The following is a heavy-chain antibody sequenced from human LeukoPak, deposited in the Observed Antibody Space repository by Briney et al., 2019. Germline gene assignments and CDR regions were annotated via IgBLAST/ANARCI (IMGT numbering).Heavy chain of an antibody. CDR1: GYTLTELS. CDR2: FDPEDGET. D-gene: IGHD1-26*01. Sequence: ASVKVSCKVSGYTLTELSMHWVRQAPGKGLEWMGGFDPEDGETIYAQKFQGRVTMTEDTSTDTACMELSSLRSEDTAVYYCATQSGSYYEIDYWGQGTLVTVSS. V-gene: IGHV1-24*01. CDR3: ATQSGSYYEIDY. J-gene: IGHJ4*02.